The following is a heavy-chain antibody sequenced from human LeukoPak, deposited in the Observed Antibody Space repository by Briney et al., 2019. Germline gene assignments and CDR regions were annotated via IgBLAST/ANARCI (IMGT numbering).Heavy chain of an antibody. CDR1: GYTFTSYY. Sequence: GASVKVSCTASGYTFTSYYMHWVRQAPGQGLEWMGIINPSGGSTSYAQKFQGRVTMTRDMSTSTVYMELSSLRSEDTAVYYCARDWARLGELSYWGQGTLVTVSS. J-gene: IGHJ4*02. V-gene: IGHV1-46*01. CDR3: ARDWARLGELSY. CDR2: INPSGGST. D-gene: IGHD3-16*02.